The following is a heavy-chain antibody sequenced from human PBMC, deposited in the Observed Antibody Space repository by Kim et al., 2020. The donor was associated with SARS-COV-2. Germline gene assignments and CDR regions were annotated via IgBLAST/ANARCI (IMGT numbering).Heavy chain of an antibody. CDR3: ARDLVRIAARHFDY. J-gene: IGHJ4*02. D-gene: IGHD6-6*01. Sequence: AQKLQGRVTMTTDTSTSTAYMELRSLRSDDTAVYYCARDLVRIAARHFDYWGQGTLVTVSS. V-gene: IGHV1-18*01.